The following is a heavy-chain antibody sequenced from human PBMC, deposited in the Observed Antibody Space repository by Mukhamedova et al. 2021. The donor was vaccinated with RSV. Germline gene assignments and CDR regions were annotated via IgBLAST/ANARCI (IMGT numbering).Heavy chain of an antibody. CDR3: ARDRVSSGSYYGIDY. Sequence: GSNKYYADSVKGRFTISRDNSKNTLYLQMNSLGTEDTAVYYCARDRVSSGSYYGIDYWGQGTLVTVSS. V-gene: IGHV3-30-3*01. D-gene: IGHD1-26*01. J-gene: IGHJ4*02. CDR2: GSNK.